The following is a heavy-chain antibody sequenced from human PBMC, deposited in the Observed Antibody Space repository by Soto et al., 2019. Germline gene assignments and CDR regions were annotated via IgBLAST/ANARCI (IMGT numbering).Heavy chain of an antibody. CDR1: GGSVSSGSYY. V-gene: IGHV4-61*01. J-gene: IGHJ4*02. Sequence: PSETLALTCTVSGGSVSSGSYYWSWIRQPPGKGLEWIGYIYYSGSTNYNPSLKSRVTISVDTSKNQFSLKLSSVTAADTAVYYCARAERGNWNRDYFDYWGQGTLVTVSS. CDR3: ARAERGNWNRDYFDY. D-gene: IGHD1-1*01. CDR2: IYYSGST.